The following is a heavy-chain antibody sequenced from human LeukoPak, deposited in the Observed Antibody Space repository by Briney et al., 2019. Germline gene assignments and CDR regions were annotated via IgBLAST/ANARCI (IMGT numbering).Heavy chain of an antibody. V-gene: IGHV4-38-2*02. Sequence: SETLSLTCTVSGYSITRGYYWGWIRPPPGKGPEWIANIFHTGSTYYNPSLESRVTISVDTSNNQFSLRLNSVTAADTALYYCARETEKQWQYWGQGTVVTVSS. CDR3: ARETEKQWQY. CDR2: IFHTGST. J-gene: IGHJ4*03. CDR1: GYSITRGYY. D-gene: IGHD6-19*01.